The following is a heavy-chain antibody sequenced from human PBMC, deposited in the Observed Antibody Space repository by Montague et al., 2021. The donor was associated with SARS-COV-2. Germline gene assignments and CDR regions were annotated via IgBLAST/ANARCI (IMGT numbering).Heavy chain of an antibody. V-gene: IGHV4-39*01. J-gene: IGHJ5*01. Sequence: SETLSLTCTVSGGSITSSLYYWGWIRQPPGKGLDWIGTIHYSETTSYNPSLKSRVTISVDTSKDQFSLKVTSVTAADTAVYYCARHATSSGYWSWIDSWGQGTLVTVSS. CDR2: IHYSETT. D-gene: IGHD3-22*01. CDR1: GGSITSSLYY. CDR3: ARHATSSGYWSWIDS.